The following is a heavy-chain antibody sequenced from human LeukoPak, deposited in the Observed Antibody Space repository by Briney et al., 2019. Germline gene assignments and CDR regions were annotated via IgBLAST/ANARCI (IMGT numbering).Heavy chain of an antibody. CDR2: ISYDGSNK. V-gene: IGHV3-30*18. CDR3: AKGVQSGSYYSPYYFDY. CDR1: GFTFSSYG. Sequence: PGRSLRLSCAASGFTFSSYGMHWVRQAAGKGLEWVAVISYDGSNKYYADSVKGRFTISRDNSKNTLYLQMNSLRAEDTAVYYCAKGVQSGSYYSPYYFDYWGQGTLVTVSS. J-gene: IGHJ4*02. D-gene: IGHD1-26*01.